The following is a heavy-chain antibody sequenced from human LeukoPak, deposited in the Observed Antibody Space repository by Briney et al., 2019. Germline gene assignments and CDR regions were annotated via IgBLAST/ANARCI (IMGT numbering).Heavy chain of an antibody. D-gene: IGHD5-24*01. Sequence: GASVKVSCKASGGTFSSYAISWVRQAPGQGLEWMGGIIPIFGTANYAQKFQGRVTITADESTSTAYMELCSLRSEDTAVYYCAKSTQRWLQPTLYYYYGMDVWGQGTTVTVSS. V-gene: IGHV1-69*13. J-gene: IGHJ6*02. CDR2: IIPIFGTA. CDR1: GGTFSSYA. CDR3: AKSTQRWLQPTLYYYYGMDV.